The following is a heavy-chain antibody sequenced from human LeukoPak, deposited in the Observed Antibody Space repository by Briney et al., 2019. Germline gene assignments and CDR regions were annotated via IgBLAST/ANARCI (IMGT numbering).Heavy chain of an antibody. D-gene: IGHD3-22*01. J-gene: IGHJ3*02. Sequence: PSETLSLTCTVSGGSISSSSYYWGWIRQPPGKGLEWIGSIYYSGSTYYNPSLKGRVTISVDTSKNQFSLKLSSVTAADTAVYFCARGPYSYDSSGAFDIWGQGTMVTVSS. CDR1: GGSISSSSYY. CDR3: ARGPYSYDSSGAFDI. V-gene: IGHV4-39*07. CDR2: IYYSGST.